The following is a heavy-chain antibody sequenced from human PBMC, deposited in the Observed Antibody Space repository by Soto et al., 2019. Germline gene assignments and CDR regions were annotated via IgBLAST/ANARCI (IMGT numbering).Heavy chain of an antibody. CDR2: ISYDGSNK. D-gene: IGHD3-3*01. CDR3: AKTYYDFWSGYPYDY. V-gene: IGHV3-30-3*02. J-gene: IGHJ4*02. CDR1: GFTFSSYA. Sequence: QVQLVESGGGVFQPGRSLRLSCAASGFTFSSYAMHWVRQAPGKGLEWVAVISYDGSNKYYADSVKGRFTISRDNSKNTLYLQMNSLRAEDTAVYYCAKTYYDFWSGYPYDYWGQGTLVTVSS.